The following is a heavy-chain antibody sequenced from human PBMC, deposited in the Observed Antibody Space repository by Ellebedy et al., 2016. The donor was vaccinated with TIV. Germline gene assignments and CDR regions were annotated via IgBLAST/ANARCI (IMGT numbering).Heavy chain of an antibody. J-gene: IGHJ6*02. CDR2: IKSKTDGGTT. CDR3: ARGHGELDGMDV. Sequence: GESLKISCAASGFTFSNAWMSWVRQAPGKGLEWVGRIKSKTDGGTTDYAAPVKGRFTISRDDSKNTLYLQMNSLKTEDTAVYYCARGHGELDGMDVWGQGTTVTVSS. CDR1: GFTFSNAW. V-gene: IGHV3-15*01. D-gene: IGHD1-26*01.